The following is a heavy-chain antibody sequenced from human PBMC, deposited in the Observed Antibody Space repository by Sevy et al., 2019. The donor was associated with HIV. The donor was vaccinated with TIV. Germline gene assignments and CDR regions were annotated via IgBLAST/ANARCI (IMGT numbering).Heavy chain of an antibody. J-gene: IGHJ6*02. V-gene: IGHV4-4*07. D-gene: IGHD3-9*01. CDR1: GGSVSGFR. CDR2: MYNSEKT. Sequence: SETLSLTCTVSGGSVSGFRWSWIRQSAGKGLEWIGRMYNSEKTYNPSLKSRVTMSVDTSRDQFSLKLSSVTAADTAVYYGARGIPEDIFHYGMDVWGQGTTVTVSS. CDR3: ARGIPEDIFHYGMDV.